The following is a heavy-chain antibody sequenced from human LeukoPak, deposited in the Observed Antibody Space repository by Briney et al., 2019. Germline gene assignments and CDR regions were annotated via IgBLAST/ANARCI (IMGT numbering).Heavy chain of an antibody. CDR2: IIPILGIA. CDR3: ARSGEYYDFWSGSYYGMDV. D-gene: IGHD3-3*01. CDR1: GGTFSSYT. Sequence: ASVTVSCQASGGTFSSYTISWVRQAPGQGREWMGRIIPILGIANYAQKFQGRVTITADKSTSTAYMELSSLRSEDTAVYYCARSGEYYDFWSGSYYGMDVWGQGTTVTVSS. J-gene: IGHJ6*02. V-gene: IGHV1-69*02.